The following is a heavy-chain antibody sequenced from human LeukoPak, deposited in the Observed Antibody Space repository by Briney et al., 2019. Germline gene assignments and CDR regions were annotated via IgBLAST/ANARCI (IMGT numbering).Heavy chain of an antibody. D-gene: IGHD3/OR15-3a*01. J-gene: IGHJ4*02. CDR1: GFTFGKYW. CDR3: ARDQYDTWSRRGNFDS. Sequence: PGGSLRLSCVASGFTFGKYWMSWVRQAPGKGREWVGNIKLDGSEKNYVDSVKGRFTISRDNTKNSLYLQMNSLRAEDTAVFYCARDQYDTWSRRGNFDSWGQGTLVIVSS. CDR2: IKLDGSEK. V-gene: IGHV3-7*03.